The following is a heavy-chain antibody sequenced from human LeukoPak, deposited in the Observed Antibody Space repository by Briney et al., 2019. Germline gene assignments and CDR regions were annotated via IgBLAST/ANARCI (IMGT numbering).Heavy chain of an antibody. CDR2: ISSSGSTI. V-gene: IGHV3-11*01. D-gene: IGHD3-3*01. CDR1: GFTFSDYY. J-gene: IGHJ3*02. Sequence: PGGSLRLSCAAAGFTFSDYYMSWIRLAPGKGLEWDSYISSSGSTIYYADSVKGRFTISRDNAKNSLYLQMSSLRAEDTAVYYCARSGYWAFDIWGQGTMVTVSS. CDR3: ARSGYWAFDI.